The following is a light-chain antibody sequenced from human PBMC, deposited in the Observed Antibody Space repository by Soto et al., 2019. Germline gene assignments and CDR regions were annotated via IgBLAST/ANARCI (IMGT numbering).Light chain of an antibody. J-gene: IGLJ3*02. CDR1: SSDVGSYNL. V-gene: IGLV2-23*01. CDR2: EGS. CDR3: CSYAGSSIPE. Sequence: QSALTQPASVSGSPGQSITISCTGTSSDVGSYNLVSWYQQHPGKAPKLMIYEGSKRPSGVSNRFSGSKSGNTASLTISGLQAEDEADYYCCSYAGSSIPEFGGGTKVTVL.